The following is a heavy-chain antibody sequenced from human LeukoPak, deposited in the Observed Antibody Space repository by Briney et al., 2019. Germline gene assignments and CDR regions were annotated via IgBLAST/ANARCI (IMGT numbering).Heavy chain of an antibody. J-gene: IGHJ5*02. D-gene: IGHD3-10*01. CDR2: INHSGST. V-gene: IGHV4-34*01. Sequence: PSETLSLTCAVYGVSFSGYYWSWIRQPPGKGLEWIGEINHSGSTNYNPSLKSRVTISVDTSKNQFSLKLSSVTAADTAVYYCARDGYYGSGSRRVWFDPWGQGTLVTVSS. CDR1: GVSFSGYY. CDR3: ARDGYYGSGSRRVWFDP.